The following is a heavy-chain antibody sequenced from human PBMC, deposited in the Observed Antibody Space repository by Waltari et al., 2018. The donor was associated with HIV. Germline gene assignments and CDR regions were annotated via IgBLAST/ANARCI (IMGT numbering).Heavy chain of an antibody. CDR3: TTDEFYYGNSGYFDY. V-gene: IGHV3-15*05. D-gene: IGHD3-22*01. CDR1: GFTFSNAW. CDR2: IKRKADGGTT. Sequence: EVQLVESGGDLVKPGGCLRLSCAASGFTFSNAWMSWVRQAPGKGPGWVVRIKRKADGGTTDYAAPVKGRFTISRDDSKNTLYLQMNSLRFEDTAVYYCTTDEFYYGNSGYFDYWGQGTLVTVSS. J-gene: IGHJ4*02.